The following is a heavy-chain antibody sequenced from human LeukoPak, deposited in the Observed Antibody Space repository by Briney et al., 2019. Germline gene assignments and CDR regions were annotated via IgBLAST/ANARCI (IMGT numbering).Heavy chain of an antibody. CDR3: ARMYDSSGYYYP. CDR1: GFTFSSYA. D-gene: IGHD3-22*01. J-gene: IGHJ5*02. Sequence: GGSLRLSCAASGFTFSSYAMHWVRQAPGKGLEWVAVISYDGSNKYYADSAKGRFTISRDNSKNTLYLQMNSLRAEDTAVYYCARMYDSSGYYYPWGQGTLVTVSS. V-gene: IGHV3-30-3*01. CDR2: ISYDGSNK.